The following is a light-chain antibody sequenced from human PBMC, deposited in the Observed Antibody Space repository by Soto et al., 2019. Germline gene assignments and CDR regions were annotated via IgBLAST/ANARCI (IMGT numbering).Light chain of an antibody. J-gene: IGKJ1*01. CDR2: AAS. CDR1: QSVSSN. CDR3: QQYNNWPPWT. V-gene: IGKV3-15*01. Sequence: EIVMTQSPATLSLSPGERATLSCRASQSVSSNLAWYQQKPGQAPRLLIYAASTRATGIPGRFSGSGSGTGFTLAISSLQSADFAIYYCQQYNNWPPWTFGQGTKVDIK.